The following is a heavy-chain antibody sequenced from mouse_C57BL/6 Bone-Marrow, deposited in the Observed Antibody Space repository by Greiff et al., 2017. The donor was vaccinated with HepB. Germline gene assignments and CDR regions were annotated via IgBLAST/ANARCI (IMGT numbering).Heavy chain of an antibody. Sequence: EVQVVESGGGLVKPGGSLKLSCAASGFTFSSYAMSWDRQTPEKRLEWVATISDGGSYTYYPDNVKGRFTISRDNAKNNLYLQMSHLKSEDTAMYYCARNSKGVDYWGQGTTLTVSS. CDR3: ARNSKGVDY. CDR1: GFTFSSYA. V-gene: IGHV5-4*01. CDR2: ISDGGSYT. J-gene: IGHJ2*01. D-gene: IGHD2-5*01.